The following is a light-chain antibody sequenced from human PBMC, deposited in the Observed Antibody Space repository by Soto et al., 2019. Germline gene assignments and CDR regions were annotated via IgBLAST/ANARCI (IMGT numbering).Light chain of an antibody. CDR3: QQYGGSPRT. Sequence: IVFTQSPGTVSLSPGERATLSCRASQSVSSSSLAWYQQKRGQAPRLLIHDASSRATGIPDRFSGSGSGTDFTLTISRLEPEDFAVYYCQQYGGSPRTFGQGTKVDIK. J-gene: IGKJ1*01. CDR1: QSVSSSS. CDR2: DAS. V-gene: IGKV3-20*01.